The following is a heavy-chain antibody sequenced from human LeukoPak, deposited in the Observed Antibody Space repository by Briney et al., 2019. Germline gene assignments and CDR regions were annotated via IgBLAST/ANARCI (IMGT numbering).Heavy chain of an antibody. Sequence: GASVKVSCKASGGTFSSYAISWVRQATGQGLEWMGGIIPIFGTANYAQKFQGRVTITADESTSTAYMELSSLRSEDTAVYYCARDSGGWYHRFDYWGQGTLVTVSS. V-gene: IGHV1-69*13. CDR2: IIPIFGTA. D-gene: IGHD6-19*01. CDR3: ARDSGGWYHRFDY. CDR1: GGTFSSYA. J-gene: IGHJ4*02.